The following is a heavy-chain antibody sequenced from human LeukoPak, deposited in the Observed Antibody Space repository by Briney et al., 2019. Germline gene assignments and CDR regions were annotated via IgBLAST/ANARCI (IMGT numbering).Heavy chain of an antibody. D-gene: IGHD3-22*01. Sequence: SETLSLTCTVSGDSITSEYYYWSWIRQPAGEGPEWIGRIFFSGSTIYNPSLKSRVTLSVDTSKNQFSLKLSSVTAADTAVYYCARSPWITDSYDSPPRLAFDVWGQGTMVTVSS. CDR2: IFFSGST. V-gene: IGHV4-61*02. CDR1: GDSITSEYYY. CDR3: ARSPWITDSYDSPPRLAFDV. J-gene: IGHJ3*01.